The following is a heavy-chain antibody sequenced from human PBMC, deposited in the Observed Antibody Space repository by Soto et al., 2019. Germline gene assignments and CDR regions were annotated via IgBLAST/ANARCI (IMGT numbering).Heavy chain of an antibody. Sequence: GGALRLSFAASGFTFSSYAMSWVLQAPGKGLECVSALSGSGGRKYYADYVKGRLNISRDNSKNKLYMKMNRLRAEDTAVYYCANCQNGYSIRNYWGQGTLVTVSS. CDR1: GFTFSSYA. CDR2: LSGSGGRK. V-gene: IGHV3-23*01. CDR3: ANCQNGYSIRNY. D-gene: IGHD6-13*01. J-gene: IGHJ4*02.